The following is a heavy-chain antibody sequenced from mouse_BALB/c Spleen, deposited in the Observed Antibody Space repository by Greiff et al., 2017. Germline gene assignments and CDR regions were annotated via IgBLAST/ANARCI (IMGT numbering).Heavy chain of an antibody. CDR1: GFNIKDYY. J-gene: IGHJ3*01. D-gene: IGHD4-1*01. Sequence: VQLKQSGAELVRPGALVKLSCKASGFNIKDYYMHWVKQRPEQGLEWIGWIDPENGNTIYDPKFQGKASITADTSSNTAYLQLSSLTSEDTAVYYCARLGTAWFAYWGQGTLVTVSA. V-gene: IGHV14-1*02. CDR2: IDPENGNT. CDR3: ARLGTAWFAY.